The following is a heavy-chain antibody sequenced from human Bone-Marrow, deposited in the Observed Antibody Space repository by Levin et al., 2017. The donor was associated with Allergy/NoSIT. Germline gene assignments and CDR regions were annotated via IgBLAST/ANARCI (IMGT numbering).Heavy chain of an antibody. Sequence: ASETLSLTCTVSGESISSYYWSWIRQPPGKALEWIGYIFYNGNINYNPSLKSRVTITVDMSKNQFSLKLSSVTTADTAVYYCARVHREGFTVYYYYRDGWGKGITVTVS. D-gene: IGHD1-14*01. V-gene: IGHV4-59*01. CDR1: GESISSYY. J-gene: IGHJ6*03. CDR2: IFYNGNI. CDR3: ARVHREGFTVYYYYRDG.